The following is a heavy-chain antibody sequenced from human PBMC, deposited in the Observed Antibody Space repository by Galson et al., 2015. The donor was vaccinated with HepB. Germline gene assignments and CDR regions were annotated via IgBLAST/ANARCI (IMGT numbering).Heavy chain of an antibody. CDR1: GVTFSNFA. D-gene: IGHD1-26*01. CDR2: IIPMFGVA. V-gene: IGHV1-69*13. Sequence: SVKVSCKVSGVTFSNFAIDWVRQAPGESPGWMGGIIPMFGVANYAPKFQGRLTMTADDSTSTAYMELSSLSSEDTALYYCARPKMQYEGSYCFDFWGQGTLVTVSS. J-gene: IGHJ4*02. CDR3: ARPKMQYEGSYCFDF.